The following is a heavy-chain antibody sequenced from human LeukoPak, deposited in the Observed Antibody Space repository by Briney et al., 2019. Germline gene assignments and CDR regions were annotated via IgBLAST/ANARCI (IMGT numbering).Heavy chain of an antibody. D-gene: IGHD3-10*01. CDR3: AVSGFGELFRVGY. V-gene: IGHV4-39*07. CDR1: GGSISSSSYY. CDR2: IYYSGST. Sequence: SETLSHTCTVSGGSISSSSYYWGWIHQPPGKGLEWIGSIYYSGSTYYNPSLKSRVTISVDTSKNQFSLKLSSVTAADTAVYYCAVSGFGELFRVGYWGQGTLVTVSS. J-gene: IGHJ4*02.